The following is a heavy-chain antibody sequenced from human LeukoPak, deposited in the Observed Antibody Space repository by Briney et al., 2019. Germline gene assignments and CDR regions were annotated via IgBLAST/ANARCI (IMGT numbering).Heavy chain of an antibody. V-gene: IGHV1-2*02. D-gene: IGHD3-3*01. CDR2: INPNSGGT. CDR1: GYTFTDYY. Sequence: ASVKVSCKTSGYTFTDYYIHWVRQAPGQGLEWMGWINPNSGGTNYAQKFQGRVTMTRDTSISTAYMELSRLRSDDTAVYYCARGEHYYFWSGYYSDWGQGTLVTVSS. J-gene: IGHJ4*02. CDR3: ARGEHYYFWSGYYSD.